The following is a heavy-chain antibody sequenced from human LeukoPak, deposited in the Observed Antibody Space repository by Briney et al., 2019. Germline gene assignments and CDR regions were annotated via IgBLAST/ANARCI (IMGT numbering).Heavy chain of an antibody. CDR3: ARAGNYYGRHTNWFDP. CDR1: GFTFSSYI. V-gene: IGHV3-21*01. D-gene: IGHD3-10*01. J-gene: IGHJ5*02. Sequence: GGSLRLSCAASGFTFSSYILSWVRQAPGKGLEWVSSISSGTSYIYYADSVKGRFTISRDNAKNSLYLQMNSLRAEDTAVYYCARAGNYYGRHTNWFDPWGQGTLVTVSS. CDR2: ISSGTSYI.